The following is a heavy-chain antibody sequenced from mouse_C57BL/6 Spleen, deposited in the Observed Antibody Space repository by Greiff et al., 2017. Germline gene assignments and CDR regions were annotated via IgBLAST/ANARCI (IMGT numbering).Heavy chain of an antibody. V-gene: IGHV1-80*01. CDR1: GYAFSSYW. J-gene: IGHJ4*01. Sequence: VQLQQSGAELVKPGASVKISCKASGYAFSSYWMHWVKQRPGKGLEWIGQIYPGDGDTNYNGKFKGKATLTADKSSSTAYMQLSSLTSEDSAVYFCARGTRGMDYWGQGTSVTVSS. CDR3: ARGTRGMDY. CDR2: IYPGDGDT. D-gene: IGHD2-14*01.